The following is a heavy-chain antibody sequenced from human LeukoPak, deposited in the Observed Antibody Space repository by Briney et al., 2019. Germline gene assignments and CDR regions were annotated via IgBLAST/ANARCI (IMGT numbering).Heavy chain of an antibody. Sequence: GGSLRLSCAASGFTFSSYWMHWVRQVPGKGLVWVARINPGGSSITYADSVKGRSTISRDNAKDTLYLQMDSLRAEDTGVYYCARSNQADDYWGQGTLVTVSS. CDR2: INPGGSSI. V-gene: IGHV3-74*01. J-gene: IGHJ4*02. CDR3: ARSNQADDY. D-gene: IGHD1-14*01. CDR1: GFTFSSYW.